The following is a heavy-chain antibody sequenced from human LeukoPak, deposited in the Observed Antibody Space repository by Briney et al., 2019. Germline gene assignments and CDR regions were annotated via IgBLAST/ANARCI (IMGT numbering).Heavy chain of an antibody. V-gene: IGHV4-59*01. Sequence: PSETLSLTCTVSGGSISSYYWSWTRQPPGKGLEWIGYIYYSGSTNYNPSLKSRVTISVDTSKNQFSLKLSSVTAADTAVYYCARDPGYCSSTSCPRGWFDPWGQGTLVTVSS. D-gene: IGHD2-2*01. CDR1: GGSISSYY. CDR3: ARDPGYCSSTSCPRGWFDP. CDR2: IYYSGST. J-gene: IGHJ5*02.